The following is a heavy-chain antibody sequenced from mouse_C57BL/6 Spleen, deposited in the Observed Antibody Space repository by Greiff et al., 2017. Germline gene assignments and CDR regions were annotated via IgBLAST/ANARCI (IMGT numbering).Heavy chain of an antibody. Sequence: VQLQQSGPELVKPGASVKISCKASGYSFTGYYMNWVKQSPEKSLEWIGEINPSTGGTTYNQKFKAKATLTVDKSSSTAYMQLKSLTSEDSAVYYCARSGITTFDYWGQGTTLTVSS. CDR2: INPSTGGT. CDR1: GYSFTGYY. V-gene: IGHV1-42*01. D-gene: IGHD1-1*01. CDR3: ARSGITTFDY. J-gene: IGHJ2*01.